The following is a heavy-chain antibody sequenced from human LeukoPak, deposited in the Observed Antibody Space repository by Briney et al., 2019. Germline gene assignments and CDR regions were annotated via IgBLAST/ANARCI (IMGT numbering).Heavy chain of an antibody. CDR3: AKGGSSGALDY. J-gene: IGHJ4*02. Sequence: GGSLRLSCAASGFSFEDYMMHWVRQAPGKGLEWVSLISWDGGSTYYADSVKGRFTISRDNSKNSLYLQMSSLRTEDTALYYCAKGGSSGALDYWGQGFLVTVSS. CDR1: GFSFEDYM. CDR2: ISWDGGST. D-gene: IGHD6-19*01. V-gene: IGHV3-43*01.